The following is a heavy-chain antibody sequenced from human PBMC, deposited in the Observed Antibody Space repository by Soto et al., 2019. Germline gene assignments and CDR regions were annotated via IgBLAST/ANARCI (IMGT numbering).Heavy chain of an antibody. Sequence: GGSLRLSRAVAGGSCRNNWRSWVRRATEKRQEWVAYITPDGSATSYENSVKGRFTVSRDDARNSLYLQMSSLRAEDTSMYHCLFKQFWGKGAQVTVSS. D-gene: IGHD3-10*02. V-gene: IGHV3-7*01. CDR3: LFKQF. CDR1: GGSCRNNW. CDR2: ITPDGSAT. J-gene: IGHJ1*01.